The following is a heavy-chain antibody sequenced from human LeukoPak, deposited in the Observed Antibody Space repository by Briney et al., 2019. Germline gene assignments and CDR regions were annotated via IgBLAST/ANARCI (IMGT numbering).Heavy chain of an antibody. CDR1: GGSFSGYY. Sequence: SETLSLTCAVYGGSFSGYYWSWIRQPPGKGLEWIGEINHSGSTNYNPSLKSRVTISVDTSKNQLSLKLSSVTAADTAVYYCARPYNGAKYFDSGGKGPLVTVSS. CDR2: INHSGST. J-gene: IGHJ4*02. V-gene: IGHV4-34*01. CDR3: ARPYNGAKYFDS. D-gene: IGHD1-14*01.